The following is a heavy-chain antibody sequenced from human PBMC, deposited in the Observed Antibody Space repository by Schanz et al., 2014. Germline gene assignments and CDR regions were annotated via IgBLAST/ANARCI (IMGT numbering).Heavy chain of an antibody. CDR1: GFTFSSYS. CDR3: AKLSSSGRLAGYFDY. J-gene: IGHJ4*02. D-gene: IGHD6-19*01. Sequence: EVQLLDSGGGLVQPGGSLRLSCAASGFTFSSYSMNWVRQAPGKGLEWVSSISSSSSYIYYADSVKGRFTISRDNAKNSLYLQMNSLRAEDTAIYYCAKLSSSGRLAGYFDYWGQGALVTVSS. V-gene: IGHV3-21*04. CDR2: ISSSSSYI.